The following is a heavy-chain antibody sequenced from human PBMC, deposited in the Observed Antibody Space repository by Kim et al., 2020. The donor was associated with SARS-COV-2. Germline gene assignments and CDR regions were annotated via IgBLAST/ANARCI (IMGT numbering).Heavy chain of an antibody. CDR3: AKEKGSGEIDY. D-gene: IGHD2-15*01. Sequence: LSLTCAASGFTFSSYGMHWVRQAPGKGLEWVAVISYDGSNKYYADSVKGRFTISRDNSKNTLYLQMNSLRAEDTAVYYCAKEKGSGEIDYWGQGTLVSVSS. CDR1: GFTFSSYG. J-gene: IGHJ4*02. CDR2: ISYDGSNK. V-gene: IGHV3-30*18.